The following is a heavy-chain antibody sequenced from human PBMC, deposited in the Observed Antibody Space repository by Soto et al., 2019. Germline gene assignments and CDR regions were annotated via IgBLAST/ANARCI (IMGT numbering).Heavy chain of an antibody. D-gene: IGHD3-16*01. J-gene: IGHJ4*02. CDR3: ARVGSLSYLR. Sequence: SETLSLTCTVSGGSISSSGYYWGWIRQPPGKGLEWIGEINHSGSTNYNPSLKSRVTISVDTSKNQFSLKLSSVTAADTAVYYCARVGSLSYLRWGQGTLVTVSS. CDR2: INHSGST. CDR1: GGSISSSGYY. V-gene: IGHV4-39*07.